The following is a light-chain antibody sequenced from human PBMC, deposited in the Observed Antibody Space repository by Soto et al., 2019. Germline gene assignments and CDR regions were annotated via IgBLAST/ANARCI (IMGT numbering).Light chain of an antibody. CDR2: RNN. V-gene: IGLV1-47*01. J-gene: IGLJ2*01. CDR3: AAWDDSLSGLV. CDR1: SSNIGSNY. Sequence: QLVLTQPPSASGTPGQRVTISCSGSSSNIGSNYVYWYQQIPGTAPRLLIYRNNQRPSGVPDQFSGSKSGTSASLAISGLRSEDEADYYCAAWDDSLSGLVFGGGTKVTVL.